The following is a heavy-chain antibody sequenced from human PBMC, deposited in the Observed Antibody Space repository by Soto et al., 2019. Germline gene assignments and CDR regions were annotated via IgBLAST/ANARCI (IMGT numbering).Heavy chain of an antibody. J-gene: IGHJ5*02. V-gene: IGHV1-2*02. CDR3: ARVGLWSIAAAGPGNWFDP. D-gene: IGHD6-13*01. CDR1: GYTFTGYY. Sequence: ASVKVSCKASGYTFTGYYMHWVRQAPGQGLEWMGWINPNSGGTNYAQKFQGRVTMTRDTSISTAYMELSRLRSDDTAVYYCARVGLWSIAAAGPGNWFDPWGQGTQVTVSS. CDR2: INPNSGGT.